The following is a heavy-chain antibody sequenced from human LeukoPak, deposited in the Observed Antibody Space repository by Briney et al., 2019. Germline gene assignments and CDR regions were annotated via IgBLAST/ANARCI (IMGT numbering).Heavy chain of an antibody. CDR2: IYYSGST. D-gene: IGHD3-3*01. CDR1: GGSISSYY. J-gene: IGHJ4*02. Sequence: SETLALTCTVSGGSISSYYWSWIRQPPGKGLEWIGYIYYSGSTNYNPSLKSRVTISVDTSKNQFSLKLSSVTAADTAVYYCARVEWSYFDYWGQGTLVTVSS. CDR3: ARVEWSYFDY. V-gene: IGHV4-59*01.